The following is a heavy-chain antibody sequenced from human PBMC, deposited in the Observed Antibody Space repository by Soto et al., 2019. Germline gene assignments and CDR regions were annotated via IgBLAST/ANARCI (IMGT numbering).Heavy chain of an antibody. CDR1: GYTFTGYY. Sequence: GASVKVSCKASGYTFTGYYMHWVRQAPGQGLEWMGWINPNSGGTNYAQKFQGWVTMTRDTSISTAYMELSRLRSDDTAVYYCATSRISQWLDTYYYYYGMDVWGQGTTVTVSS. D-gene: IGHD6-19*01. CDR2: INPNSGGT. V-gene: IGHV1-2*04. CDR3: ATSRISQWLDTYYYYYGMDV. J-gene: IGHJ6*02.